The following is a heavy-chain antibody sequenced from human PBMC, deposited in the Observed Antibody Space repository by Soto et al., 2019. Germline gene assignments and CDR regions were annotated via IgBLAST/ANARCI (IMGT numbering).Heavy chain of an antibody. CDR3: AKASLKYPLRPGHWFDP. CDR2: ISGSGGST. CDR1: GFTFSSYA. D-gene: IGHD2-2*02. V-gene: IGHV3-23*01. Sequence: EVRLLESGGGLVQPGGSLRLSCAASGFTFSSYAMSWVRQAPGKGLEWVSAISGSGGSTYYADSVKGRFTISRDNSKNTLYLQMNSLRAEDTAVYYCAKASLKYPLRPGHWFDPWGQGTLVTVSS. J-gene: IGHJ5*02.